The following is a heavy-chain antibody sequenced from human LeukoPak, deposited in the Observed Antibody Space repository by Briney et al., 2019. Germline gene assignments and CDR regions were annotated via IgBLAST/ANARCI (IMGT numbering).Heavy chain of an antibody. CDR1: GGTFSSYT. Sequence: SVKVSCKASGGTFSSYTISWVRQAPGQGLEWMGRIIPILGIANYAQKFQGRVTITADESTSTAYMELSSLRSEDTAVYYCARAPGPLYWYFDLWGRGTLVTVSS. CDR2: IIPILGIA. J-gene: IGHJ2*01. V-gene: IGHV1-69*02. CDR3: ARAPGPLYWYFDL.